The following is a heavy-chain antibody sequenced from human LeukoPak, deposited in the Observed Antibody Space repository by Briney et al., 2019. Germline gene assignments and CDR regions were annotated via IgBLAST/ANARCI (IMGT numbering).Heavy chain of an antibody. CDR1: GFTFDDYS. CDR3: ASLLAAFDI. Sequence: GRSLRLSCAASGFTFDDYSMHWGRQAPGKGLEWVSGISWNSGSIGYADSVKGRFTISRDNAKNSLYLQMNSLRAEDTALYYCASLLAAFDIWGQGTMVTVSS. V-gene: IGHV3-9*01. CDR2: ISWNSGSI. J-gene: IGHJ3*02.